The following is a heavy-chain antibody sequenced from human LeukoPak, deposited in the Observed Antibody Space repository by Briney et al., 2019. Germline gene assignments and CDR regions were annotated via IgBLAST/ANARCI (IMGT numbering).Heavy chain of an antibody. CDR1: GFTFSSYA. V-gene: IGHV3-30*18. J-gene: IGHJ3*02. CDR3: AKQDEYCSGGSCYPAFDI. CDR2: ISYDGSNK. D-gene: IGHD2-15*01. Sequence: PGGSLRLSCAASGFTFSSYAMHWVRQAPGKGLEWVAVISYDGSNKYYADSGKGRFTISRDNSKNTLYLQMNSLTAEDTAVYYCAKQDEYCSGGSCYPAFDIWGQGTMVTVSS.